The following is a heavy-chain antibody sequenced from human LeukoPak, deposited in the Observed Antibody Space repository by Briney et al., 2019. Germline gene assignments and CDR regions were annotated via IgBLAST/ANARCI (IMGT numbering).Heavy chain of an antibody. CDR3: ARVLEMANPGGDY. J-gene: IGHJ4*02. V-gene: IGHV1-2*02. CDR1: GYTFTDYY. CDR2: INPNSGGT. Sequence: GASVKVSCKASGYTFTDYYMHWVRQAPGQGLEWMGWINPNSGGTNYAQKFQGRVTMTRDTSISTAYMELSRLRSDDTAVYYCARVLEMANPGGDYWGQGTLVTVSS. D-gene: IGHD5-24*01.